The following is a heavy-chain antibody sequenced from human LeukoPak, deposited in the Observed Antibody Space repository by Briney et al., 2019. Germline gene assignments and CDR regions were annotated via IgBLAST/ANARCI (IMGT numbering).Heavy chain of an antibody. J-gene: IGHJ4*02. Sequence: PSQTLSLTCTVSGGSISSGGYYWSWIRQHPGKGLEWVGYIYYSGSTYYSPSLKSRVTISVDTSKNQFSLKLSSVTAADTAVYYCARVERGSTRDYYFDYWGQGTLVTVSS. D-gene: IGHD1-1*01. CDR1: GGSISSGGYY. V-gene: IGHV4-31*03. CDR3: ARVERGSTRDYYFDY. CDR2: IYYSGST.